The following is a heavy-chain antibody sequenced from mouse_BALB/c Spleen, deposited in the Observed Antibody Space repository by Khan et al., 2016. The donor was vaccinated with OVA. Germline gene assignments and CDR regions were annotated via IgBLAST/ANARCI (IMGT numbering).Heavy chain of an antibody. CDR2: INPSSGGT. Sequence: LQESGAELVKPGASVRLSCKASGYTFTSYYLYWVKQRPGQGLEWIGDINPSSGGTNFNEKLKSKATLTVDKFSSTAYIQLNSLTSEDSAVYYCTRSGYGSFAYWGQGTLVTVSA. CDR1: GYTFTSYY. CDR3: TRSGYGSFAY. D-gene: IGHD2-2*01. J-gene: IGHJ3*01. V-gene: IGHV1S81*02.